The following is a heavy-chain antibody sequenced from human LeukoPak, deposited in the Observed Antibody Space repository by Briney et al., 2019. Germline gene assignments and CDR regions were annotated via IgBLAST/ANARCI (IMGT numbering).Heavy chain of an antibody. CDR2: IGGTNGRT. Sequence: GGSLRLSCAASGLIFDDYGMSWVRQAPGKGLEWVSAIGGTNGRTYYADSVKGRFTISRDNSMNTLYLQMNSLRDEDTAVYYCAKHYYDTSGTPRYFDYWGQGTLVTVSS. V-gene: IGHV3-23*01. J-gene: IGHJ4*02. CDR1: GLIFDDYG. D-gene: IGHD3-22*01. CDR3: AKHYYDTSGTPRYFDY.